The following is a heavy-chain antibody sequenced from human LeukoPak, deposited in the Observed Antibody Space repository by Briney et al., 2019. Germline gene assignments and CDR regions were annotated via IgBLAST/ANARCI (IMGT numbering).Heavy chain of an antibody. V-gene: IGHV4-31*03. J-gene: IGHJ4*02. CDR3: ARGGNRFGGFYFDY. D-gene: IGHD3-10*01. Sequence: PSQTLSLTCTVSADSLSSGGHYWAWVRQFPGKGLESIGFIHHSGRSRHNPSLKDRVAISVDTSRKQFALKLSSVTAADTAMYYCARGGNRFGGFYFDYWGQGIQVIVSS. CDR1: ADSLSSGGHY. CDR2: IHHSGRS.